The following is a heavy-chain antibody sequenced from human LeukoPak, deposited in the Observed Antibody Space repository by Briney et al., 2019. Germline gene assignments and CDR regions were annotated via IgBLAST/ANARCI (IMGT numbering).Heavy chain of an antibody. Sequence: PGGSLRLSCAASGFTLSNFGMHWVRQAPGKGLEWVAFIRYDGSNKYYADSVKGRFTISRDNSKNTLYLQMNSLRPEDTAVYYCARGEGRWRGAFDIWGQGTMVTVSS. CDR3: ARGEGRWRGAFDI. V-gene: IGHV3-30*02. D-gene: IGHD5-24*01. CDR2: IRYDGSNK. CDR1: GFTLSNFG. J-gene: IGHJ3*02.